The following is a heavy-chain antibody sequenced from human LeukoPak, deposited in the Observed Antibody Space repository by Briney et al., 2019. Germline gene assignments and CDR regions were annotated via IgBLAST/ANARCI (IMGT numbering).Heavy chain of an antibody. CDR2: ISGSGGST. Sequence: GGSLRLSCAASGFNVNNAWMSWVRQAPGKGLEWVSAISGSGGSTYYAGSVKGRFTISRDNSKNTLYLQMNSLRAEDTAVYYCAKGALSSSPQGWFDPWGQGTLVTVSS. V-gene: IGHV3-23*01. D-gene: IGHD2-2*01. J-gene: IGHJ5*02. CDR1: GFNVNNAW. CDR3: AKGALSSSPQGWFDP.